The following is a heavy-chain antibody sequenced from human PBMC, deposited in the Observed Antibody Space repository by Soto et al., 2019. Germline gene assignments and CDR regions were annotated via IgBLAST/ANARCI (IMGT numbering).Heavy chain of an antibody. CDR3: ATGIRITMVRGVIGGPLDY. J-gene: IGHJ4*02. CDR2: FDPEDGKT. Sequence: QVQLVQSGAEVKKPGASVKVSCKVSGYTLTELSMHWVRQAPGKGLEWMGGFDPEDGKTIYAQKFQGRVTMTEDTSTDTAYMELSSLRSEDTAVYYCATGIRITMVRGVIGGPLDYWGQGTLVTVSS. V-gene: IGHV1-24*01. D-gene: IGHD3-10*01. CDR1: GYTLTELS.